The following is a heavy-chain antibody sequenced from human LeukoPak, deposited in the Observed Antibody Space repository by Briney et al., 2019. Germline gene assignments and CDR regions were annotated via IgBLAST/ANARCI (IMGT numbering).Heavy chain of an antibody. J-gene: IGHJ4*02. Sequence: GGSLRLSCAASGFTFSTYGMHWVRQAPGKGLEWVAVIWYDGRTQFYAESVKGRFAVSRDNSKNTLYLQMNSLRAEDTAVYHCARGEYYHESSGYPNYWGQGTLVSVPS. D-gene: IGHD3-22*01. V-gene: IGHV3-33*01. CDR1: GFTFSTYG. CDR3: ARGEYYHESSGYPNY. CDR2: IWYDGRTQ.